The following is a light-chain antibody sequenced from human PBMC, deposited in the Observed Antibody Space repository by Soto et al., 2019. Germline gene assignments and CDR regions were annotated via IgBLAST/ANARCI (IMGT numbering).Light chain of an antibody. CDR3: SSYTSRNPVV. Sequence: QSALTQPASVSGSPGQSITISCTGTSSDVGGYNHVSWYQQHPDKAPKLMIYDVSNRPSGVSNRFSGSKSGNTASLTISGLQAEDEGDYYCSSYTSRNPVVFGGGTKLTVL. CDR1: SSDVGGYNH. V-gene: IGLV2-14*03. CDR2: DVS. J-gene: IGLJ3*02.